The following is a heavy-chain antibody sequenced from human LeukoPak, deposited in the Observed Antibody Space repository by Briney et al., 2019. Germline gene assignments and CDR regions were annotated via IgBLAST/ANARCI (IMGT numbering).Heavy chain of an antibody. V-gene: IGHV4-34*01. D-gene: IGHD2-21*02. CDR2: INHSGST. CDR3: TRGDSSDYYGVDV. Sequence: SETLSLTCAVYGGSFSGYYWSWIRQPPGKGLEWIGEINHSGSTNYNPSLKSRVTISVDTSKNQFSLKLTSVTAADTAVYYCTRGDSSDYYGVDVWGQGTTVTVSS. CDR1: GGSFSGYY. J-gene: IGHJ6*02.